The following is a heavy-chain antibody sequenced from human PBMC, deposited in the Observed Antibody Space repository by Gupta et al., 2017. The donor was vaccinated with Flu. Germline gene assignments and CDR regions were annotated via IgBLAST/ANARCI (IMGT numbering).Heavy chain of an antibody. D-gene: IGHD1-26*01. CDR3: VRDHVGPGGAYYRAFDF. J-gene: IGHJ4*02. CDR2: NFGGNTT. V-gene: IGHV3-53*01. CDR1: NY. Sequence: NYMGWVRQPPGKGLEWVSVNFGGNTTYYADSVKGRFTVSGDISNNTLYLEMSSLRVEDTAVYYCVRDHVGPGGAYYRAFDFWGQGIPVTVSS.